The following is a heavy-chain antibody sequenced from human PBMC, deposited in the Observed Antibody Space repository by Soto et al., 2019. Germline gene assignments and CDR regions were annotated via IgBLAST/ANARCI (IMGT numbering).Heavy chain of an antibody. CDR3: ARPWGHYYYYYYMDV. D-gene: IGHD7-27*01. Sequence: EVQLVESGGGLVKPGGSLRLSCAASGFTFSSYSMNWVRQAPGKGLEWVSSISSSSSYIYYAGSVKGRFTISRDNAKKALYLQMNSLRAEDTAGYYCARPWGHYYYYYYMDVWGKGTTVTVSS. CDR1: GFTFSSYS. V-gene: IGHV3-21*01. J-gene: IGHJ6*03. CDR2: ISSSSSYI.